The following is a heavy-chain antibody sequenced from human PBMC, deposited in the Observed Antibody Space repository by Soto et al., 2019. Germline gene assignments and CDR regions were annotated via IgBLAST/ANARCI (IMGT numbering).Heavy chain of an antibody. CDR2: IIPIFGTA. Sequence: ASVKVSCKASGGTFSSYAISWVRQAPGQGXEWMGGIIPIFGTANYVQKFQGRVTITADESTSTAYMGLSSLRSEDTAVYYCARDSTGIAAPKTTGPHYFDYWGQGTLVTVSS. CDR3: ARDSTGIAAPKTTGPHYFDY. V-gene: IGHV1-69*13. D-gene: IGHD6-13*01. CDR1: GGTFSSYA. J-gene: IGHJ4*02.